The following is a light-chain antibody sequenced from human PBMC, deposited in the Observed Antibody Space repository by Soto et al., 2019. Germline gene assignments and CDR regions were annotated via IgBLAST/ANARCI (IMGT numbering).Light chain of an antibody. CDR1: QGIRDF. V-gene: IGKV1-9*01. CDR3: QQFNVYPLT. J-gene: IGKJ4*01. CDR2: AAS. Sequence: DIQLTQSPSFLSASVGDRVTITCRASQGIRDFLAWYQQKPGQPPKLLIYAASTLQTGVPTRFSGIASGTEFTLIISNLQPADFATYSCQQFNVYPLTFGGGTKVEIK.